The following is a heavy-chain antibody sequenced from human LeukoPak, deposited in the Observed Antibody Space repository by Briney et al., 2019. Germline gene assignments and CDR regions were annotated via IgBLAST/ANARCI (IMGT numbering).Heavy chain of an antibody. D-gene: IGHD6-6*01. J-gene: IGHJ4*02. Sequence: PGGSLSLPCIVSGFPFSNYWVDWGRQAPGKGLEWVSYISSSGSTIYYADSVKGRFTIYRDNAKNSLYLQMNSLRAEDTAVYYCASDPESSSPYGNYWGQGTLVTVSS. V-gene: IGHV3-48*03. CDR2: ISSSGSTI. CDR3: ASDPESSSPYGNY. CDR1: GFPFSNYW.